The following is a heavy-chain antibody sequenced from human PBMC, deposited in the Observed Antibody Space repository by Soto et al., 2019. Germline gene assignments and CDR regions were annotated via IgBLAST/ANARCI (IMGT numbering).Heavy chain of an antibody. CDR1: GYSFAYYW. Sequence: GESLKISSKGSGYSFAYYWIGWVRQMPGKGLEWMGLIQPGDSNNKYSPSFQGQVTIPADKSINTAYLQWRRLKASDTAMYYCARLVGATRNFDFWGQGTLVTVSS. D-gene: IGHD1-26*01. V-gene: IGHV5-51*01. J-gene: IGHJ4*02. CDR3: ARLVGATRNFDF. CDR2: IQPGDSNN.